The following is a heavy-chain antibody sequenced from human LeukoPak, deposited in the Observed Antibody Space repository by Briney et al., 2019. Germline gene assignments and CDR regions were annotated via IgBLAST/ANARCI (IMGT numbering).Heavy chain of an antibody. CDR1: GFTFSDYG. D-gene: IGHD6-19*01. V-gene: IGHV3-33*01. J-gene: IGHJ4*02. CDR2: IWYDGTNR. CDR3: ARTRYNSGGGDY. Sequence: GRSLRLSCAASGFTFSDYGMHWLRQAPGKGLEWVAVIWYDGTNRYYADSVEGRFTISRDNSKNALYLQMNSLSAEDTAVYYCARTRYNSGGGDYWGQGTPVTVSP.